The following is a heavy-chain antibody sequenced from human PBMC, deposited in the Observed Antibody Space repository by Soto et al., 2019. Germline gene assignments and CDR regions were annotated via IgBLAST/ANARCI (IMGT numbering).Heavy chain of an antibody. D-gene: IGHD5-12*01. V-gene: IGHV4-31*02. CDR2: IHYSGST. CDR1: GDSISSGNNY. J-gene: IGHJ4*02. Sequence: PSETLSLTCTVSGDSISSGNNYWSWIRQRPGKGLEWIACIHYSGSTYYNPSLKSRLTISLDTSKNHLSLKPTSVTAADTAVYYCARTSVASITYFDYWGQGTLVTVSS. CDR3: ARTSVASITYFDY.